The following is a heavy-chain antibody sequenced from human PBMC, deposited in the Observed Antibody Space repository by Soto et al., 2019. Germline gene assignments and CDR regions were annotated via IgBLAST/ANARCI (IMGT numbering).Heavy chain of an antibody. CDR3: ARGRHVYSGYDD. V-gene: IGHV4-34*01. CDR1: GGSFSGYY. Sequence: SETLSLTCAVYGGSFSGYYWSWIRQPPGKGLEWIGEINHSGSTNYNPSLKSRVTISVDTSKNQFSLKLSSVTAADTAVYYCARGRHVYSGYDDWGQGTLVTVSS. CDR2: INHSGST. J-gene: IGHJ4*02. D-gene: IGHD5-12*01.